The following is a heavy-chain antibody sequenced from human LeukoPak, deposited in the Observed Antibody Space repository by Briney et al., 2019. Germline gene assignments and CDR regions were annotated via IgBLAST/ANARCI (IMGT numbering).Heavy chain of an antibody. V-gene: IGHV1-8*01. CDR3: ARGGSYGWYSGGGYYFDY. CDR2: MNPNSGNT. J-gene: IGHJ4*02. Sequence: ASVKVSCKPSGYTFTSYDINWVRQATGQGLEWMGWMNPNSGNTGYAQKFQGRVTMTRNTSISTAYMELSSLRSEDTAVYYCARGGSYGWYSGGGYYFDYWGQGTLVTVSS. D-gene: IGHD6-19*01. CDR1: GYTFTSYD.